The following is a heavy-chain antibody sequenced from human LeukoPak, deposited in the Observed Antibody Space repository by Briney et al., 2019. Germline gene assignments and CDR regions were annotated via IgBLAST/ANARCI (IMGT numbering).Heavy chain of an antibody. CDR1: GFIFSSYV. CDR3: ASRDYFDY. J-gene: IGHJ4*02. Sequence: GSLRLSCAASGFIFSSYVMSWFRQAPGKGLEWVSGIGGSGGSTYYADSVKGRFTLSRDNSKDTVYLQMNSLRDEDTAVYYCASRDYFDYWGQGTLVTVSS. CDR2: IGGSGGST. V-gene: IGHV3-23*01.